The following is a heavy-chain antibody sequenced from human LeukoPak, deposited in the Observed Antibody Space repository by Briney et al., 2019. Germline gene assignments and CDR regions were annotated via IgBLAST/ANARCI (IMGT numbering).Heavy chain of an antibody. Sequence: ASVKVSCKASGGTFCSYAISWVRQAPGQGLEWMGGIIPIFGTANYAQKFQGRVTITTDESTSTAYMELSSLRSEDTAVYYCARDRRAVFGELGPDAFDIWGQGTMVTVSS. CDR2: IIPIFGTA. CDR3: ARDRRAVFGELGPDAFDI. CDR1: GGTFCSYA. D-gene: IGHD3-10*01. J-gene: IGHJ3*02. V-gene: IGHV1-69*05.